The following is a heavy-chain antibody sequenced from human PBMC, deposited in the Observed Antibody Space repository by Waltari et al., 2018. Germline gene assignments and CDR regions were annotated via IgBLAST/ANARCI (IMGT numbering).Heavy chain of an antibody. Sequence: QVQLVQSGAEVKKPGASVKVSCKVSGYTLPELSMHWGRQSPGQGLEWMGGFDPEDGETIYAQKFQGRVTMTEDTSTDTAYMELSSLRSEDTAVYYCATSSIVVVVAAGDAFDIWGQGTMVTVSS. V-gene: IGHV1-24*01. CDR1: GYTLPELS. CDR3: ATSSIVVVVAAGDAFDI. J-gene: IGHJ3*02. D-gene: IGHD2-15*01. CDR2: FDPEDGET.